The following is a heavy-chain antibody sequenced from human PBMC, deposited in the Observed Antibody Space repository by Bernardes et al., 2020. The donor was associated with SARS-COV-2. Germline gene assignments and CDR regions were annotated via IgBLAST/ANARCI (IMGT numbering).Heavy chain of an antibody. Sequence: GGSLRLSCAASGFTFSSYAMHWVRQAPGKGLEWVAVISYDGSNQYNADSVKGRFTISRDNSKNTLYLQMNSLRAEDTAVYYCARDQTLVDMATINSADYWGQGTLVTVSS. D-gene: IGHD5-12*01. CDR2: ISYDGSNQ. CDR1: GFTFSSYA. V-gene: IGHV3-30-3*01. CDR3: ARDQTLVDMATINSADY. J-gene: IGHJ4*02.